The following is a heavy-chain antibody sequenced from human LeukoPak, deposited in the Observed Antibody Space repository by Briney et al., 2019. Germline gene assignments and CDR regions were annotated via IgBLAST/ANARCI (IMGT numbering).Heavy chain of an antibody. CDR1: GFTFSSYA. Sequence: GRSLRLSCAASGFTFSSYAMHWVRQAPGKGLEWVAVISYDGSNKYYADSVKGRFTISRDNSKNTLYLQMNSLRAEDTAVYYCAKDKGSREVVTAYDYWGQGTLVTVSS. J-gene: IGHJ4*02. V-gene: IGHV3-30-3*01. D-gene: IGHD2-21*02. CDR3: AKDKGSREVVTAYDY. CDR2: ISYDGSNK.